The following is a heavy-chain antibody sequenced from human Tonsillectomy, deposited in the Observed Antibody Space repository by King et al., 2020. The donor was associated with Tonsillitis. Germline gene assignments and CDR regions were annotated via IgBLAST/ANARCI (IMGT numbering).Heavy chain of an antibody. CDR1: GYTFISYG. CDR3: ARALSSSLNDAFDI. D-gene: IGHD6-13*01. CDR2: ISTNTGNP. V-gene: IGHV7-4-1*02. J-gene: IGHJ3*02. Sequence: MQLVQSGSELKKPGASVRVSCKASGYTFISYGMNWVRQAPGQGIEWIGWISTNTGNPTYAQGFTGRFVFSLDTSVSTAYLQISSLKAEDTAVYYCARALSSSLNDAFDIWGQGTMVTVSS.